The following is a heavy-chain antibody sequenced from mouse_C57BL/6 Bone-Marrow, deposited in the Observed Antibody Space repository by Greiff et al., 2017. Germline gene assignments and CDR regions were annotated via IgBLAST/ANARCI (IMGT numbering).Heavy chain of an antibody. CDR3: TILRAY. CDR2: IYPGNSDT. Sequence: VQLQQSGTVLARPGASVKMSCKTSGYTFTSYWMHWVKQRPGQGLEWIGVIYPGNSDTSYNQKFKGKAKLTAVTSASTAYMELSSLTNEDSAVYYCTILRAYWGQGTLVTVSA. CDR1: GYTFTSYW. J-gene: IGHJ3*01. D-gene: IGHD1-1*01. V-gene: IGHV1-5*01.